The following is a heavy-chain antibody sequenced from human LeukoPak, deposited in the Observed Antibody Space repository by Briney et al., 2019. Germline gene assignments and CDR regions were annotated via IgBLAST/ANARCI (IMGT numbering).Heavy chain of an antibody. CDR2: ISYDGTNK. CDR3: AKGGPLGYCSSTSCPDYFDY. Sequence: PGRSLRLSCAASGFAFSSYGMHWVRQAPGKGLAWVAVISYDGTNKYYADSVKGRFTISRDSSKNTLYLQMNSLRAEDTAVYYCAKGGPLGYCSSTSCPDYFDYWGQGTLVTVSS. CDR1: GFAFSSYG. D-gene: IGHD2-2*01. V-gene: IGHV3-30*18. J-gene: IGHJ4*02.